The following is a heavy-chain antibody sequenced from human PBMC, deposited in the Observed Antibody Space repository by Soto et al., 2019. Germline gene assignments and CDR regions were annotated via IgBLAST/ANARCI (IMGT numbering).Heavy chain of an antibody. CDR1: GGSISSGDYY. J-gene: IGHJ6*02. V-gene: IGHV4-30-4*01. CDR3: ARWIQLWSPIGRHYRYGDA. D-gene: IGHD5-18*01. Sequence: PSETLSLTCTVSGGSISSGDYYWSWIRQPPGKGLEWIGYIYYSGSTYYDPSLKSRVTISVDTSKNQFSLKLSSVTAADTAVYYCARWIQLWSPIGRHYRYGDAWGQGTTVTVSS. CDR2: IYYSGST.